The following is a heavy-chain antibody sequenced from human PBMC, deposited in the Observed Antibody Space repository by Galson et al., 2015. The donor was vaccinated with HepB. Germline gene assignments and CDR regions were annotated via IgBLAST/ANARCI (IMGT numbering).Heavy chain of an antibody. D-gene: IGHD3-10*01. V-gene: IGHV1-18*01. Sequence: SVKVYCKASGYTFTSYGISWVRQAPGQGLEWMGWISAYNGNTNYAQKLQGRVTMTTDTSTSTAYMELRSLRSDDTAVYYSARDIRTGKTLRPFDYWGQRTLVTVSS. CDR3: ARDIRTGKTLRPFDY. J-gene: IGHJ4*02. CDR2: ISAYNGNT. CDR1: GYTFTSYG.